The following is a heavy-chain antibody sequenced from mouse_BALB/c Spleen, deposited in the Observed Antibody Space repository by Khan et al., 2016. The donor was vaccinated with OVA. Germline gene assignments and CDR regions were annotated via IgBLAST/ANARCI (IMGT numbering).Heavy chain of an antibody. Sequence: QVQLQQPGTELVKPGASVKLSCKTSGYTFTSYWIQWVKQRPGQGLGWIGQIFPGTGTTYYNENFKGKATLTIDPSSTTAYMQPSSLTSEDSAVYFCARGYFGNYEFAYWGQGTLVTVSA. CDR3: ARGYFGNYEFAY. V-gene: IGHV1S132*01. D-gene: IGHD2-1*01. CDR1: GYTFTSYW. J-gene: IGHJ3*01. CDR2: IFPGTGTT.